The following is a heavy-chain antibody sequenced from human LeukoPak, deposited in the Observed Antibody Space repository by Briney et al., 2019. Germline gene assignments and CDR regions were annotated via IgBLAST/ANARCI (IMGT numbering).Heavy chain of an antibody. J-gene: IGHJ4*02. D-gene: IGHD3-3*01. Sequence: PGGSLTPSCAVSGVSFSDYAMNWVRLAPGTGLQWVSSISGSGGSTYYADSVKGRFSISRDNSKNTLSLQMNSLRAEDTALYYCVKGGQRYDFWRFDYWGQGTVVTVSS. CDR1: GVSFSDYA. CDR2: ISGSGGST. CDR3: VKGGQRYDFWRFDY. V-gene: IGHV3-23*01.